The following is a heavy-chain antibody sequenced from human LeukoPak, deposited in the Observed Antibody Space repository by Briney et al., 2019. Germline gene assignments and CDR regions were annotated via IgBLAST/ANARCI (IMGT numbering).Heavy chain of an antibody. Sequence: QPGGSLRLSCAASGFTFSSYAMHWVRQAPGKGLEWVAVISYDGSNKYYADSVKGRFTISRDNSKNTLYLQMNSLRAEDTAVYYCAKDTYSGYDYDYWGQGTLVTVSS. CDR3: AKDTYSGYDYDY. D-gene: IGHD5-12*01. V-gene: IGHV3-30-3*01. J-gene: IGHJ4*02. CDR2: ISYDGSNK. CDR1: GFTFSSYA.